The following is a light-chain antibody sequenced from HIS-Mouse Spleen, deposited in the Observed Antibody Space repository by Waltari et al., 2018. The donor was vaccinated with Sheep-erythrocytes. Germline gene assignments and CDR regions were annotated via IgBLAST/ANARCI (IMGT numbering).Light chain of an antibody. CDR1: VLATKY. V-gene: IGLV3-27*01. CDR2: KDS. Sequence: SYELTQPSSVSVSPGQTARITCSGAVLATKYARWFQQKPGQAPVLVIYKDSERASGIPERFSGSSSGTTVTLTISGAQVEDEADYYCYSAADNNLVFGGGTKLTVL. CDR3: YSAADNNLV. J-gene: IGLJ2*01.